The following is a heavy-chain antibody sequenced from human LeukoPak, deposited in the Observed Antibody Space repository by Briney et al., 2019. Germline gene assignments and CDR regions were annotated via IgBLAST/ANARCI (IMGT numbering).Heavy chain of an antibody. J-gene: IGHJ4*02. CDR3: ARGYDFWSGYYMVY. CDR1: GYTFTGYY. CDR2: INPNSGGT. Sequence: ASAKVSCKASGYTFTGYYMHWVRQAPGQGLEWMGRINPNSGGTNYAQKFQGRVTTTRDTSISTAYMELSRLRSDDTAVYYCARGYDFWSGYYMVYWGQGTLVTVSS. D-gene: IGHD3-3*01. V-gene: IGHV1-2*06.